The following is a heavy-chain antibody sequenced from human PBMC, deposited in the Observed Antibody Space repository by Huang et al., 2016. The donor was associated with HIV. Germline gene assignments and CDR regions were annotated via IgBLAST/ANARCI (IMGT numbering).Heavy chain of an antibody. Sequence: QVHLEESGGGVVQPGRPLRLSCTASGFMFSTFGIDWVRQAPGKRLEWVAGMSSDGSRKYYVDSVKGRFTISRDNSKNIVYLQMNSLRPEDTAVYYCAKPSGDYEFFDFWGQGTVVTVSS. CDR3: AKPSGDYEFFDF. CDR1: GFMFSTFG. CDR2: MSSDGSRK. J-gene: IGHJ4*02. D-gene: IGHD4-17*01. V-gene: IGHV3-30*18.